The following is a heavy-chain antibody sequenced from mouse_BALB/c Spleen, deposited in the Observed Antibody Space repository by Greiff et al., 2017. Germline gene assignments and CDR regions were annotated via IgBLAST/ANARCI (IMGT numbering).Heavy chain of an antibody. D-gene: IGHD1-1*01. CDR3: AMGYDGSSVSPWFAY. Sequence: VQLQQSGAELVKPGASVKLSCTASGFNIKDNYMHWVKQRPEQGLEWIGRIDPANGHTKYDPQFQGKATITVATSSHTAYLQLRSLTSADTAVYYVAMGYDGSSVSPWFAYWGQGTLVTVSS. CDR1: GFNIKDNY. J-gene: IGHJ3*01. V-gene: IGHV14-3*02. CDR2: IDPANGHT.